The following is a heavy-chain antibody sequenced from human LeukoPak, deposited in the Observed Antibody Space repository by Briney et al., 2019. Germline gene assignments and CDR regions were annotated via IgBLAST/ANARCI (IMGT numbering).Heavy chain of an antibody. CDR2: IYYSGST. Sequence: SETLSLTCTVSGGSISSSSYYWGWIRQPPGKGLEWIGSIYYSGSTYYNPSLKSRVTISVDTSKNQFSLKLSSVTAADTAVYYCARDSPAHYYDSSGYLDYWGQGTLVTVSS. V-gene: IGHV4-39*07. CDR3: ARDSPAHYYDSSGYLDY. J-gene: IGHJ4*02. D-gene: IGHD3-22*01. CDR1: GGSISSSSYY.